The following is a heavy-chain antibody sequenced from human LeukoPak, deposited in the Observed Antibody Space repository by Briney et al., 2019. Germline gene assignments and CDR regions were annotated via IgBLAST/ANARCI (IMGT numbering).Heavy chain of an antibody. CDR1: GGTFSSYA. V-gene: IGHV1-69*04. D-gene: IGHD5-18*01. J-gene: IGHJ5*02. CDR3: AREPTAMVLFDP. CDR2: IIPILGIA. Sequence: SVKVSCKASGGTFSSYAISWVRQAPGQGLEWMGRIIPILGIANYAQKFQGRVTITADRSTSTAYMELSSLRSEDTAVYYCAREPTAMVLFDPWGQGTLVTVSS.